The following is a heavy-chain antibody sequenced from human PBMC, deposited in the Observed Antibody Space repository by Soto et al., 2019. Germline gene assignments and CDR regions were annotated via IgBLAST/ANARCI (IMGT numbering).Heavy chain of an antibody. CDR1: GGSFSGYY. D-gene: IGHD3-22*01. CDR2: INHSGST. Sequence: SETLSLTCAVYGGSFSGYYWSWIRQPPGKGLEWIGEINHSGSTNYNPSLKSRVTISVDTSKNQFSLRLSSGTAADTAVYYCAREATYYDSSVHREPYWGQGTLVTVSS. J-gene: IGHJ4*02. V-gene: IGHV4-34*01. CDR3: AREATYYDSSVHREPY.